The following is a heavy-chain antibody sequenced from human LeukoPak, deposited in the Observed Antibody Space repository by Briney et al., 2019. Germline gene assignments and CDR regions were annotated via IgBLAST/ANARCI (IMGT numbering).Heavy chain of an antibody. CDR2: TYYGSKWYN. D-gene: IGHD6-13*01. J-gene: IGHJ4*02. V-gene: IGHV6-1*01. CDR1: GDSVSSNSAA. Sequence: SQTLSLTCAISGDSVSSNSAAWNWIRQSPSRGLEWLGRTYYGSKWYNDSTVSVKSRITINPDTSKNQFSLQLNSVTPEDTAVYYCARDGAAAGREFDYWGQGTLVTVSS. CDR3: ARDGAAAGREFDY.